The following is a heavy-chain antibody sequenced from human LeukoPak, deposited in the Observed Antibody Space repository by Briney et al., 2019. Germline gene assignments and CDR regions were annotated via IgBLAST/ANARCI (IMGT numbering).Heavy chain of an antibody. D-gene: IGHD6-13*01. Sequence: GGSLRLSCAASGFTFSNYGMSWVRQAPGKGLEWVSIISDSGGTTYYADSGKGRFTISRDNSKNTLYLQMNSLRAEDTAVYYCARDSSSWYGPYYYYYMDVWGKGTTVTVSS. J-gene: IGHJ6*03. CDR1: GFTFSNYG. CDR2: ISDSGGTT. CDR3: ARDSSSWYGPYYYYYMDV. V-gene: IGHV3-23*01.